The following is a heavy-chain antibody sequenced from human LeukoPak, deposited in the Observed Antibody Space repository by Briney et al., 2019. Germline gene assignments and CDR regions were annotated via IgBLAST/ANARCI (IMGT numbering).Heavy chain of an antibody. CDR2: INPNSGGT. J-gene: IGHJ4*02. CDR1: VYTFTVYY. V-gene: IGHV1-2*02. CDR3: ARDLGITMVRGSRYYFDY. Sequence: SVKVSRKASVYTFTVYYMHWVPHAPGQGLEWMGWINPNSGGTNYAQKSQGRVTMTRDTSISTAYMALNRLRSDDTAVYYCARDLGITMVRGSRYYFDYWGQGTLVTVSS. D-gene: IGHD3-10*01.